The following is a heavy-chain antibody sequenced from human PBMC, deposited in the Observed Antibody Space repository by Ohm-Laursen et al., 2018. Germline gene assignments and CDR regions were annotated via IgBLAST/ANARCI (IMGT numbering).Heavy chain of an antibody. CDR3: ARVIYSYGFYYYGMDV. CDR1: GFTFSSYC. V-gene: IGHV3-7*03. Sequence: SLRLSCTASGFTFSSYCMSWVRQAPGKGLEWVANIKQDGGQQYYVDSVKGRFTISRDNAKNSLYLQMNTLRADDTAVYYCARVIYSYGFYYYGMDVWGQGTTVTVSS. D-gene: IGHD5-18*01. J-gene: IGHJ6*02. CDR2: IKQDGGQQ.